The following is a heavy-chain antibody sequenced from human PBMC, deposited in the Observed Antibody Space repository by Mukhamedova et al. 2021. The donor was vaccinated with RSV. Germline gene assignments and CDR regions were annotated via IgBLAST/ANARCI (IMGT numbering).Heavy chain of an antibody. D-gene: IGHD3-22*01. Sequence: SSGINAEYMGSVKGRFTISRDNPKNSLYLQMTTLRAEDTAVYYCAKTNGYYPDYWGQGTLVTVSS. CDR3: AKTNGYYPDY. J-gene: IGHJ4*02. V-gene: IGHV3-11*03. CDR2: SSGINA.